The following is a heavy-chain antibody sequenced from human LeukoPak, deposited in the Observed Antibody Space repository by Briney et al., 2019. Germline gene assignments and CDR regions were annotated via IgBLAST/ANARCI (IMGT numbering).Heavy chain of an antibody. D-gene: IGHD1-26*01. CDR1: GFTFSSYS. J-gene: IGHJ4*02. V-gene: IGHV3-21*01. CDR3: ARDVGATTRGAFDY. Sequence: GGSLRLSCAASGFTFSSYSMNWVRQAPGKGLEWVSSISSSSSYVYYADSVKGRFTISRDNAKNSLYLQMNSLRAEDTAVYYCARDVGATTRGAFDYWGQGTLVTVSS. CDR2: ISSSSSYV.